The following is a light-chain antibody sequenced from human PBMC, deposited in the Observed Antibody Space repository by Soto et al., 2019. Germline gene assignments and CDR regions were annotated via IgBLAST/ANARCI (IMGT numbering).Light chain of an antibody. CDR2: GAS. J-gene: IGKJ1*01. V-gene: IGKV1-5*01. Sequence: DIQMTQSPSTLAASLGGRVTXTFRASQSVGTWVAWYQQKPGKAPKLLIYGASNLESGVPSRFSGSGSGTEFTLTITTLQPDDFATYFCQLYNRNTWSFGPGTKVDI. CDR3: QLYNRNTWS. CDR1: QSVGTW.